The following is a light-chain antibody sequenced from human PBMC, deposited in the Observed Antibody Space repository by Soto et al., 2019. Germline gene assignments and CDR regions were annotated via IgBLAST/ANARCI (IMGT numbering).Light chain of an antibody. CDR2: EVS. V-gene: IGLV2-14*01. CDR1: SSDIGSYNY. Sequence: QSALTQPPSASGSPGQSVAISCTGTSSDIGSYNYVSWYQQHPGKAPALIISEVSNRPSGVSSRFSGSKSGNTASLTISGLQAEDEADYYCSSYTSTDTPFVFGTGTKVTVL. J-gene: IGLJ1*01. CDR3: SSYTSTDTPFV.